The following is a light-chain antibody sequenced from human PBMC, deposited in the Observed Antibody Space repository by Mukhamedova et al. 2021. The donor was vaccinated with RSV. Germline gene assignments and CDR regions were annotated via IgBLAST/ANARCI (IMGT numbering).Light chain of an antibody. V-gene: IGKV3D-20*02. CDR3: QQRSNWPPYS. Sequence: GERATLSCRASQSVSSSYLAWYQQKPGQAPRLLIYGASSRATGIPDRFSGSGSGTDFTLTISSLEPEDFAVYYCQQRSNWPPYSF. CDR2: GAS. CDR1: QSVSSSY. J-gene: IGKJ2*03.